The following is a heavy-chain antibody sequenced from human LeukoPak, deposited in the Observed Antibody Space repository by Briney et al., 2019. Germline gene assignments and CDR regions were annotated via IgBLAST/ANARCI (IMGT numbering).Heavy chain of an antibody. Sequence: SETLSLTCTVSGGSISTYYWSRIRQPAGKGLEWIGRVYRSGSTNYNPSLKSRVTMSIDTSKNQFSLKLSSVTAADTAVYYCAREAPLSYLRYYYYYLDVWGKGTTVTISS. CDR3: AREAPLSYLRYYYYYLDV. V-gene: IGHV4-4*07. CDR2: VYRSGST. CDR1: GGSISTYY. J-gene: IGHJ6*03.